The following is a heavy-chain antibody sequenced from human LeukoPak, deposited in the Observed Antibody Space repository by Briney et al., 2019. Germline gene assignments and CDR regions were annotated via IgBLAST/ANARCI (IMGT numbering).Heavy chain of an antibody. V-gene: IGHV3-30*02. Sequence: PGGSLRLSCAASGFTFSSYGMHWVRQAPGKGLEWVAFIHYDGSNEYYADSVKGRFTISRDNSKNTVFLQMYSLRGEDTAVYYCARGEEYDSKEGLDSWGQGTLVTVSS. CDR2: IHYDGSNE. D-gene: IGHD3-22*01. CDR1: GFTFSSYG. J-gene: IGHJ4*02. CDR3: ARGEEYDSKEGLDS.